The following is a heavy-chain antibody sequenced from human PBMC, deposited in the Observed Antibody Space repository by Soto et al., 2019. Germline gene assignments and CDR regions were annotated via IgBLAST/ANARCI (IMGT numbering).Heavy chain of an antibody. Sequence: GGSLRLSCAASGFTFSTYPMTWVRQAPGKGLEWVSGISEGGGGTYYADSVRGWFTISRDNSNNTLYLQMNSLRVEDTAVYYCAKFRVNYGSEKWGQGTPVTVSS. CDR1: GFTFSTYP. J-gene: IGHJ4*02. CDR3: AKFRVNYGSEK. V-gene: IGHV3-23*01. CDR2: ISEGGGGT. D-gene: IGHD3-10*01.